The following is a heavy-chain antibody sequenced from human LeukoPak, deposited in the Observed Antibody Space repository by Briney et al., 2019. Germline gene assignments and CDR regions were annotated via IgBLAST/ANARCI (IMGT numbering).Heavy chain of an antibody. CDR2: ISERGGST. V-gene: IGHV3-23*01. Sequence: PGGSLRLSCVVSGISLSNYAMTWVRQAPGKGLEWVSYISERGGSTTYADSVKGRFTISRDTSLNTLYLQMSNLRGEDTAVYFCAKRGVVIRGILVIGYHQEAYHYDFWGQGVLVTVSS. CDR3: AKRGVVIRGILVIGYHQEAYHYDF. D-gene: IGHD3-10*01. CDR1: GISLSNYA. J-gene: IGHJ4*02.